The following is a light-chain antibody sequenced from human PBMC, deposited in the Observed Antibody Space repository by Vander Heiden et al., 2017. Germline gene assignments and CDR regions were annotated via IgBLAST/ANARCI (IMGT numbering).Light chain of an antibody. Sequence: QSALTQPASVSGSPGQPITIPCTGTSSDVGGYNYVSSYQQQPGKAPKLMIYEVSNRPSGVSNRYSGSKSGNTASLTISGLQAEDEADYYCSSYTSSSTLVYCGGTKLTVL. CDR2: EVS. V-gene: IGLV2-14*01. CDR3: SSYTSSSTLV. J-gene: IGLJ2*01. CDR1: SSDVGGYNY.